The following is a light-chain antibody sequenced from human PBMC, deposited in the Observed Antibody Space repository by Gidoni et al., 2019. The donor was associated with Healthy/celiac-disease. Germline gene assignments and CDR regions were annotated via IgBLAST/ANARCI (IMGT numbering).Light chain of an antibody. CDR2: KAS. V-gene: IGKV1-5*03. CDR1: QSISTL. Sequence: IQMTQSPSTLSASVGDRVTIPCRASQSISTLLAWYQQKPGKAPKLLIYKASSLESGVPSRFSGSGSGTEFTLTISSLQPDDFAADYCQQYNSYALLYTFGQGTKLEIK. J-gene: IGKJ2*01. CDR3: QQYNSYALLYT.